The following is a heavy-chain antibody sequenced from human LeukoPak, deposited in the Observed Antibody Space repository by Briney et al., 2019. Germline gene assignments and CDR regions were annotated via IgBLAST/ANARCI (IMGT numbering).Heavy chain of an antibody. Sequence: GGSLRLSCAASGFTFSDYYMSWIRQAPGKGLEWVSYISSSGSTINYADSVKGRFTISRDNAKNSLYLQMNSLRAEDTAVYYCARVRGAYSSGTANWFDPWGQGTLVTVSS. D-gene: IGHD3-22*01. J-gene: IGHJ5*02. CDR1: GFTFSDYY. CDR2: ISSSGSTI. CDR3: ARVRGAYSSGTANWFDP. V-gene: IGHV3-11*01.